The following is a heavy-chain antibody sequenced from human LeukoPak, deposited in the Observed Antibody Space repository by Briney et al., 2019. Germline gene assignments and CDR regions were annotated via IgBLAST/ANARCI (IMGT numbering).Heavy chain of an antibody. CDR2: INPNSGGT. Sequence: ASVKVSCKASGYTFTGYYMHWVRQAPGQGLEWMGWINPNSGGTNYAQKFQGRVTMTRDTSISTAYMELSRLRSDDTAVYYCAREGHYYGSGSYYRNKYYYYMDVWGKGTTVTVSS. CDR1: GYTFTGYY. V-gene: IGHV1-2*02. CDR3: AREGHYYGSGSYYRNKYYYYMDV. D-gene: IGHD3-10*01. J-gene: IGHJ6*03.